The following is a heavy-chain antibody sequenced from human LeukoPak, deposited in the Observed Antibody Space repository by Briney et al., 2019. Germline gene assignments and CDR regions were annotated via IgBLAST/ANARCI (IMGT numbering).Heavy chain of an antibody. CDR1: GGSFSGYY. D-gene: IGHD6-19*01. J-gene: IGHJ1*01. CDR2: INHSGST. CDR3: ARGRVAVAAPRGYFQH. Sequence: SETLSLTCAVYGGSFSGYYWSWVRQPPGKGLEWIGEINHSGSTNYNPSLTSRVTISVDTSKNQFSLKLSSVTAADTAVYYCARGRVAVAAPRGYFQHWGQGTLVTVSS. V-gene: IGHV4-34*01.